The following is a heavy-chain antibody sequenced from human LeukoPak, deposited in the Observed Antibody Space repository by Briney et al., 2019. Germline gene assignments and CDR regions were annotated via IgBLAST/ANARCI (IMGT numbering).Heavy chain of an antibody. Sequence: ASVKVSCKPSGYTFTGYYMHWVRQAPGQGLEWMGIINPSGGSTSYAQKFQGRVTMTRDMSTSTVYMELSSLRSEDTAVYYCASGGLRYFSRFDPWGQGTLVTVSS. D-gene: IGHD3-9*01. CDR2: INPSGGST. J-gene: IGHJ5*02. V-gene: IGHV1-46*01. CDR3: ASGGLRYFSRFDP. CDR1: GYTFTGYY.